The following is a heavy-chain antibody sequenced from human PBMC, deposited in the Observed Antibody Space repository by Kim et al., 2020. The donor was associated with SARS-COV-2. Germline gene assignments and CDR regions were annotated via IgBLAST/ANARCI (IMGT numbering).Heavy chain of an antibody. Sequence: GGSLRLSCAASGFTFSSYRMHWVRQAPGKGLEWVAVIWYDGSNKYYADSVKGRFTISRDNSKNTLYLQMNSLRAEDTAVYYCARDPPRFLEWFPPDYWGQGTLVTVSS. D-gene: IGHD3-3*01. V-gene: IGHV3-33*08. CDR2: IWYDGSNK. CDR3: ARDPPRFLEWFPPDY. CDR1: GFTFSSYR. J-gene: IGHJ4*02.